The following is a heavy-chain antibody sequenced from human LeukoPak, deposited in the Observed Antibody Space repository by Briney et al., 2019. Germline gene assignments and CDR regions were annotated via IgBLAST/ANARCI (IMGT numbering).Heavy chain of an antibody. CDR2: FDPEDGET. J-gene: IGHJ4*02. CDR1: GYTLTELS. CDR3: ATSPYSSSWFPFDY. D-gene: IGHD6-13*01. V-gene: IGHV1-24*01. Sequence: ASVKVSCKVSGYTLTELSMHWVRQAPGKGLEWMGGFDPEDGETIYAQKFQGRVTMTEDTSTDTAYMELSSLRSEDTAVYYCATSPYSSSWFPFDYWGQGTLVTVSS.